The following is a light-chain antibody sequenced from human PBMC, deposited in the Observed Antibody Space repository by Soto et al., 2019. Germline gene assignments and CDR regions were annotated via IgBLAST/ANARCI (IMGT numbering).Light chain of an antibody. CDR3: QQSYSTPYT. J-gene: IGKJ2*01. Sequence: DIQMTQSPSSLSASVGDRVTITCRASQSISSYLNWYQQKPGKAPKLLIYAASSLQSGVPSRFSSGGSGTDFTLTISSLQPEDFAIYYCQQSYSTPYTFGQGTKLEIK. CDR1: QSISSY. CDR2: AAS. V-gene: IGKV1-39*01.